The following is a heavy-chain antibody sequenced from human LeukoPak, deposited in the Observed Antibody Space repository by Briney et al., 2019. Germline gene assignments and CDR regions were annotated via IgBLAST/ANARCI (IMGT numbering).Heavy chain of an antibody. V-gene: IGHV4-59*08. D-gene: IGHD4-23*01. CDR2: IYYSGST. J-gene: IGHJ3*02. CDR1: GGSVSSYY. CDR3: AKTSFTITVVTFFDAFDI. Sequence: SETLSLTCTVSGGSVSSYYWSWIRQPPGKGLEWIGYIYYSGSTNYNPSLKSRVTISVDTSKNQFSLKLSSVTAADTAVYYCAKTSFTITVVTFFDAFDIWGQGTMVTVSS.